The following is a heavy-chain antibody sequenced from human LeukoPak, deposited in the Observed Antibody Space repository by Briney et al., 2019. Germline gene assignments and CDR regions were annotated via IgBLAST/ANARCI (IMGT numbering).Heavy chain of an antibody. CDR2: IYYTGSS. CDR3: ARDRRGVKRDSFDI. CDR1: GGSISSSDYY. V-gene: IGHV4-39*07. J-gene: IGHJ3*02. Sequence: SETLSLTCTVSGGSISSSDYYWGWIRQPPGKGLEWIGNIYYTGSSSYNSSLKSRVTISVDTSKNQFSLQLNSVTPEDTALYYCARDRRGVKRDSFDIWGQGTMVTVSS.